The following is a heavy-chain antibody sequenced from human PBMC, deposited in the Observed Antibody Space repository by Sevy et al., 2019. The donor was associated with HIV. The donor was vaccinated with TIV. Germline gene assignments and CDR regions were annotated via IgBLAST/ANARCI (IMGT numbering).Heavy chain of an antibody. CDR2: IYSGGST. V-gene: IGHV3-66*01. CDR3: ARNLVGASDS. J-gene: IGHJ4*02. Sequence: GGSLRLSCAASGLTVSSNYMSWVRQAPGKGLEWVSGIYSGGSTYYADSVKGRFTISRDNFKNTLYLQMNSLRGDDTAVYYCARNLVGASDSWGQGTLVTVSS. CDR1: GLTVSSNY. D-gene: IGHD1-26*01.